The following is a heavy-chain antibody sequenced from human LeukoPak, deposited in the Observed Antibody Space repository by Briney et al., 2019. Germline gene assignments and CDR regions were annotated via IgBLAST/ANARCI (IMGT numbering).Heavy chain of an antibody. D-gene: IGHD2-2*02. CDR2: ISAYNGNT. J-gene: IGHJ4*02. CDR1: GYTFTSYG. CDR3: ARVVLDCSSTSCYKYIPDY. Sequence: ASVKVSCKASGYTFTSYGISWVRQAPGQGLEWMGWISAYNGNTNYPQKLQGRVTMTTDTSTSTAYMELRSLRSDDTAVYYCARVVLDCSSTSCYKYIPDYWGQGTLVTVSS. V-gene: IGHV1-18*01.